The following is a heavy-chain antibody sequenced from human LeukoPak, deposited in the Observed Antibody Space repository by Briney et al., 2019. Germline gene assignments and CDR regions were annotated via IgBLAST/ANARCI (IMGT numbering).Heavy chain of an antibody. J-gene: IGHJ6*02. CDR2: ISYDGSKK. D-gene: IGHD3-10*01. V-gene: IGHV3-30*18. Sequence: GGTLRLSCAASGFTFSSYGMHWVRQAPGKGLEWVAVISYDGSKKYYADSVKGRFTISRDNSKNTLYLQMNSLRAEDTAVYYCAKDLWPMVRGVYYYYGMDVWGQGTTVTVSS. CDR3: AKDLWPMVRGVYYYYGMDV. CDR1: GFTFSSYG.